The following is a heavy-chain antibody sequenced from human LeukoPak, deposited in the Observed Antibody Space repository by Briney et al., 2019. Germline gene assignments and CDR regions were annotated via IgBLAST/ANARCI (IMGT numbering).Heavy chain of an antibody. Sequence: ASVTVSCKASGYTFTSYGISWVRQAPGQGLEWMGWISAYNGNTNYAQKLQGRVTMTTDTSTSTAYMELRSLRSDDTAVYYCARVYYYGSGSYYNVQYFQHWGQGTLVTVSS. CDR1: GYTFTSYG. J-gene: IGHJ1*01. D-gene: IGHD3-10*01. CDR3: ARVYYYGSGSYYNVQYFQH. V-gene: IGHV1-18*01. CDR2: ISAYNGNT.